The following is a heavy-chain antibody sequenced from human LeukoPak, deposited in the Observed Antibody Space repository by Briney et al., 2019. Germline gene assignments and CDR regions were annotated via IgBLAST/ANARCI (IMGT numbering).Heavy chain of an antibody. CDR2: ISGRGTST. CDR1: GFMFSSYT. D-gene: IGHD5-18*01. CDR3: AKTLQLWPTGDY. J-gene: IGHJ4*02. Sequence: GGSLRLSCAASGFMFSSYTMTWVRQAPGKGLEWVSSISGRGTSTYYADSVKGRFTISRDNSKNTLYLQMNSLRAEDTAVYYCAKTLQLWPTGDYWGQGTLVTVSS. V-gene: IGHV3-23*01.